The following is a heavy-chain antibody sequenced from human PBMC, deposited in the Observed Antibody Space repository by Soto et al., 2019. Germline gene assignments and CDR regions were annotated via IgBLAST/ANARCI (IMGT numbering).Heavy chain of an antibody. D-gene: IGHD3-10*01. CDR2: IYYSGST. J-gene: IGHJ4*02. Sequence: QVQLQESGPGLVKPSETLSLTCTVSGGSISSYYWSWIRQPPGKGLEWIGYIYYSGSTNYNPSLRSRVTXXVXTFXNQFSLKLNSMTAADTAVYYCARHTYGSGSTYFDYWGQGTLVTVSS. CDR1: GGSISSYY. V-gene: IGHV4-59*08. CDR3: ARHTYGSGSTYFDY.